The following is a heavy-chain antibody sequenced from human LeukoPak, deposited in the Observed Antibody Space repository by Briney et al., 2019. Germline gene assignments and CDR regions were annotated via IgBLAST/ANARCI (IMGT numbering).Heavy chain of an antibody. CDR2: IYYSGST. CDR1: GGSISSSGYY. D-gene: IGHD2-15*01. J-gene: IGHJ3*02. V-gene: IGHV4-39*01. Sequence: SETLSLTCTVSGGSISSSGYYWGWIRQPPGKGLEWIGSIYYSGSTYYNPSLKSRVTISVDTSKNQFSLKLSSVTAADTAVYYCARRKGYCSGGSCYDAFDIWGQGTMVTVSS. CDR3: ARRKGYCSGGSCYDAFDI.